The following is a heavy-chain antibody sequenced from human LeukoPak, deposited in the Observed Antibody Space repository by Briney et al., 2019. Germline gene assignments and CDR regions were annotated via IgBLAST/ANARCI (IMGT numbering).Heavy chain of an antibody. CDR3: ARVVDWEQNAFDI. D-gene: IGHD1/OR15-1a*01. J-gene: IGHJ3*02. Sequence: SETLSLTCTVSGGSLRNYYWGWIRQAPGKAPEWMGYISHSGFINYNPSLMSRITISVDTAKNQFSVKLTSVTAADTAVYYCARVVDWEQNAFDIWGQGTMVTVSS. CDR1: GGSLRNYY. CDR2: ISHSGFI. V-gene: IGHV4-59*01.